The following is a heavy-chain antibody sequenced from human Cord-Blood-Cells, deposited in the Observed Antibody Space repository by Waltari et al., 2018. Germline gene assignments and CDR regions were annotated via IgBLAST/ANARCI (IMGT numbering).Heavy chain of an antibody. J-gene: IGHJ4*02. CDR3: ARAPNYGDYFDY. CDR1: GCSISRGDYS. Sequence: QVQLQESGPGLVKPSQTLSLTCTVAGCSISRGDYSWRWFRQPPGNGLEWIGYIYYSGSTYYHPSLKSLVTISVDTSKNQFSLKLSSVTAADTAVYYCARAPNYGDYFDYWGQGTLVTVSS. D-gene: IGHD4-17*01. CDR2: IYYSGST. V-gene: IGHV4-30-4*01.